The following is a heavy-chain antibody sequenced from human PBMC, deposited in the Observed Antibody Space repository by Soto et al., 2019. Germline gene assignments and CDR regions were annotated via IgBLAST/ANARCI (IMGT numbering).Heavy chain of an antibody. CDR3: TTTPLNSSGGPDAFDI. CDR1: GGTFSSSP. V-gene: IGHV1-69*06. J-gene: IGHJ3*02. Sequence: QVQLEQSGAEVKKPGSSVKVSCKASGGTFSSSPSYWVRQAPEQGLEWMGGIIPQFAAANYAQKFQGSVMITADKSTSTAYLELSSLRSEDTAVYYCTTTPLNSSGGPDAFDIWGQGTMVTVSS. CDR2: IIPQFAAA. D-gene: IGHD6-25*01.